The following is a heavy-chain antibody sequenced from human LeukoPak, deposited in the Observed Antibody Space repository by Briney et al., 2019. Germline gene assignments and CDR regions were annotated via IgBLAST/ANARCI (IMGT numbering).Heavy chain of an antibody. Sequence: ASVKVSCKASGYTFSSFGITWVRQAPGQGLAWMGWISTYNGNTEYAQKMQGRVTMTTDTSTSTAYMELRSLRSDDTAVYYCARRRYYDSTYYYYYMDVWGKGTTVTVSS. CDR1: GYTFSSFG. J-gene: IGHJ6*03. D-gene: IGHD3-3*01. V-gene: IGHV1-18*01. CDR3: ARRRYYDSTYYYYYMDV. CDR2: ISTYNGNT.